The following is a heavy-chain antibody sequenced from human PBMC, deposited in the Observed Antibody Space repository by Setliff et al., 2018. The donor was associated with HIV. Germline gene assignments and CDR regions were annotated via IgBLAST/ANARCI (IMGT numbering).Heavy chain of an antibody. CDR3: ARGGRLDGTSGFYYPLQF. Sequence: GASVKVSCKASGYVFTTYYIHWVRQTPGQGLEWMGIINPSGGATTSARKLQGRVTMTKDKSTTTVHMGLSSLKSEDTAVYYCARGGRLDGTSGFYYPLQFWGQGTLVTVS. D-gene: IGHD3-22*01. J-gene: IGHJ4*02. CDR1: GYVFTTYY. CDR2: INPSGGAT. V-gene: IGHV1-46*04.